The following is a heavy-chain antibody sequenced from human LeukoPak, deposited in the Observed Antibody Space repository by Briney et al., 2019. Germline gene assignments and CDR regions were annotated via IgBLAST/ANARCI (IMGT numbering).Heavy chain of an antibody. CDR3: ARGSSSWSNWFDP. CDR1: GFTFSSYA. V-gene: IGHV3-30*04. J-gene: IGHJ5*02. D-gene: IGHD6-13*01. Sequence: GGSLRLSCAASGFTFSSYAMHWVRQAPGKGLEWVAVIPYDGSNKYYADSVKGRFTISRDNSKNTLYLQMNSLRAEDTAVYYCARGSSSWSNWFDPWGQGTLVTVSS. CDR2: IPYDGSNK.